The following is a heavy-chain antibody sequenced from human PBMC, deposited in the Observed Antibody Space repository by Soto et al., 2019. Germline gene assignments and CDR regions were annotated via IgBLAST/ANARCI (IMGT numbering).Heavy chain of an antibody. Sequence: GWSLRLSGAASGFTFSSYAMHWVRQAPGKGLEWVAVISYDGSNKYYADSVKGRFTISRDNSKNTLYLQMNSLRAEDTAVYYCGAQDYVAKGYHFGTWGQGTMVTVSS. CDR1: GFTFSSYA. D-gene: IGHD4-17*01. V-gene: IGHV3-30-3*01. CDR2: ISYDGSNK. J-gene: IGHJ5*02. CDR3: GAQDYVAKGYHFGT.